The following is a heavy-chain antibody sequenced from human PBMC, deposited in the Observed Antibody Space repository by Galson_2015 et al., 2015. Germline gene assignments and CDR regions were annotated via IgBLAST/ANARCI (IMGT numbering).Heavy chain of an antibody. J-gene: IGHJ4*02. Sequence: SLRLSCAGSGFSFSNYWLNWVGQAPGTGLEWVATIKHDAREKYYVDSVQGRFPLSRDNAANLMYLQMNGLRAGDSAVYYCVAGIGWLPNYWGQGTRVTVSS. CDR2: IKHDAREK. CDR3: VAGIGWLPNY. CDR1: GFSFSNYW. D-gene: IGHD6-19*01. V-gene: IGHV3-7*01.